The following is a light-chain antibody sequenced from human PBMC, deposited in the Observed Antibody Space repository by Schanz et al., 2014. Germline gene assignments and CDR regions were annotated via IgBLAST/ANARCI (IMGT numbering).Light chain of an antibody. CDR3: CSYTTTTWRV. CDR2: GVT. V-gene: IGLV2-14*03. CDR1: GSDVGGYNY. J-gene: IGLJ3*02. Sequence: QSALTQPASVSGSPGQSITISCTGTGSDVGGYNYVSWYQQHPGKAPKLIIYGVTNRPSGVSTRFSGSKSGNTASLTISGLQAEDEADYYCCSYTTTTWRVFGGGTKLTVL.